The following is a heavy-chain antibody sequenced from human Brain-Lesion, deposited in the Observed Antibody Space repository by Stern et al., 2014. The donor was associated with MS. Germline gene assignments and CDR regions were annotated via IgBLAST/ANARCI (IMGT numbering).Heavy chain of an antibody. CDR1: GDSISSGSFY. D-gene: IGHD5-18*01. CDR3: ARETGGYTYGDTDFFDY. Sequence: QVQLQESGPGLVKPSQTLSLTCIVSGDSISSGSFYWNWIRQPAGKGLEWIGRIYSRGSTNYNPYLKSRVTISGDTSQNQFSLEVISMTAADTAVYYCARETGGYTYGDTDFFDYWGQGALVTVSS. CDR2: IYSRGST. J-gene: IGHJ4*02. V-gene: IGHV4-61*02.